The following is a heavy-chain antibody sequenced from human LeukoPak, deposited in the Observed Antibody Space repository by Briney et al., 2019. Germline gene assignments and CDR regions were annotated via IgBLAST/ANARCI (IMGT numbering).Heavy chain of an antibody. J-gene: IGHJ4*02. Sequence: GGSLRLSRAASGFTFITYHMHWVRQTPGKGLEWVALISYDGSNKYYADSVKGRFTISRDNSKNTVYLQMNSLRPEDTAVYYCARSGAAVAGFDYWGQGTLVTVSS. CDR1: GFTFITYH. CDR2: ISYDGSNK. V-gene: IGHV3-30-3*01. D-gene: IGHD6-19*01. CDR3: ARSGAAVAGFDY.